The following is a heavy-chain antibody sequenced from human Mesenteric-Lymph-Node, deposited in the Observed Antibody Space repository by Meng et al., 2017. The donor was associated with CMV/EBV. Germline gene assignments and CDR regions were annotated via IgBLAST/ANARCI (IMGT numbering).Heavy chain of an antibody. CDR3: ARGARDLPGILPRWFDS. CDR2: ISSAGSTI. J-gene: IGHJ5*01. Sequence: GGSLRLSCAASGFTFSDHYLSWIRQAPGKGLEWLSYISSAGSTIYYADSLKGRFTISRDNDNKSLYLDLRSLRVDDTAVYYCARGARDLPGILPRWFDSWGQGTLVTVSS. D-gene: IGHD3-3*01. CDR1: GFTFSDHY. V-gene: IGHV3-11*01.